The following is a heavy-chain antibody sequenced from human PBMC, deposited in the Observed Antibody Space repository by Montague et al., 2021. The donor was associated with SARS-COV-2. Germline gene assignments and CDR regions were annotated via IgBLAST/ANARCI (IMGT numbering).Heavy chain of an antibody. CDR2: IYTSGST. Sequence: TLSLTCTDSGGSISSGSYYWSWIRQPAGKGLEWIGRIYTSGSTNYNPSLKSRVTISVDTSKNQFSLKLSSVTAADTAVYYCARDRVTIFGVVTGYGMDVWGQGTTVTVSS. CDR1: GGSISSGSYY. CDR3: ARDRVTIFGVVTGYGMDV. D-gene: IGHD3-3*01. V-gene: IGHV4-61*02. J-gene: IGHJ6*02.